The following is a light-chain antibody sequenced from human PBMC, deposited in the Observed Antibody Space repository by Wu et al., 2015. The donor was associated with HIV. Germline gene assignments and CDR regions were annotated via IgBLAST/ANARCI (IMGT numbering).Light chain of an antibody. J-gene: IGKJ4*01. V-gene: IGKV1-NL1*01. CDR2: AAS. CDR1: QGIRNA. CDR3: QQYYGSPQT. Sequence: DIQMTQSPSSLSASVGDRVTITCRASQGIRNALAWYQQKPGEAPKLLVSAASRLESGVPSRFSGSGSGTGHTLTISSLQPEDFATYYCQQYYGSPQTFGGGTEGGD.